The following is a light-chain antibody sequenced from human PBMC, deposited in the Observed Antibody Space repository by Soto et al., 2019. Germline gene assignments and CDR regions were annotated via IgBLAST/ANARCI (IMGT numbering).Light chain of an antibody. J-gene: IGKJ5*01. CDR3: GEYGSSTT. CDR1: QSLTTRY. V-gene: IGKV3-20*01. CDR2: VAS. Sequence: EIVLTQSPGTLSLFPGERATLSCRASQSLTTRYLAWYQQKPGQAPRLLIYVASSRATGIPDRFSGSESGTDFTLTISRREAEDFAVYSCGEYGSSTTLGHGTRLEL.